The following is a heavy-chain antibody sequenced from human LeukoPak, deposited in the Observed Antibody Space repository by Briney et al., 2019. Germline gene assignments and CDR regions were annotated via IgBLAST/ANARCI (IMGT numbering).Heavy chain of an antibody. D-gene: IGHD6-13*01. CDR3: AREGPRSSWYHTSFDY. J-gene: IGHJ4*02. CDR2: INPSGGST. CDR1: GYTFTSYY. V-gene: IGHV1-46*03. Sequence: ASVKVSCKASGYTFTSYYMHWVRQAPGQGLEWMGIINPSGGSTSYAQKFQGRVTMTRDTSTSTVYMELSSLRSEDTDVYYCAREGPRSSWYHTSFDYWGQGTLVTVSS.